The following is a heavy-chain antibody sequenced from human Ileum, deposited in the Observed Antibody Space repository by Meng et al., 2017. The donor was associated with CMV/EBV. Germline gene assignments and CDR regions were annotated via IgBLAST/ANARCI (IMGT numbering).Heavy chain of an antibody. Sequence: QLHTLQWAQGLLKRSENVSLMCAVYSGAFSEYKWTWIRHPPGKGLEWMGEISHVGDANYNPSLRGRVTISVDMSKKQFSLNLASVTAADTAIYYCARASPQRRFLSYWGQGTLVTVSS. D-gene: IGHD3-3*01. V-gene: IGHV4-34*01. CDR1: SGAFSEYK. J-gene: IGHJ4*02. CDR2: ISHVGDA. CDR3: ARASPQRRFLSY.